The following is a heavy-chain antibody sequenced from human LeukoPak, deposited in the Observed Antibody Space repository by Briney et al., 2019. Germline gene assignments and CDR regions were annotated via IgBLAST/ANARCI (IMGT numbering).Heavy chain of an antibody. CDR2: IYSGGST. D-gene: IGHD5-18*01. Sequence: GGSLRLSCAASGFTVSSNYMSWVRQAPGKGLEWFSVIYSGGSTYYADSVKGRFTISRDNSKNTLYLQMNSLRAEDTAVYYCAREIIQLPGYFDYWGQGTLVTVSS. CDR1: GFTVSSNY. V-gene: IGHV3-53*01. CDR3: AREIIQLPGYFDY. J-gene: IGHJ4*02.